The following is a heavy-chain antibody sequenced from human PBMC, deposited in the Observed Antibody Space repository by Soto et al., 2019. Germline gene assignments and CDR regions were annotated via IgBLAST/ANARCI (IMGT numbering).Heavy chain of an antibody. Sequence: QLQLQELGPGLVKPSETLSLTCTVSGGSIRSSNHYWGWIRQPPGKGLEWIGSMSYSGSTFYTPSLRGRVTLSVDTSNNHLSLSLSSVTASDSAVYYCARAAAGTTVLSWGQGTLVTVSS. CDR2: MSYSGST. D-gene: IGHD4-4*01. V-gene: IGHV4-39*02. CDR3: ARAAAGTTVLS. CDR1: GGSIRSSNHY. J-gene: IGHJ5*02.